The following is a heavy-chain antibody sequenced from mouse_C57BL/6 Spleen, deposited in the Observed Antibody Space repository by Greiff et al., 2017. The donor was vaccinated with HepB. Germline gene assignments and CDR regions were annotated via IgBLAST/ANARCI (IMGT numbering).Heavy chain of an antibody. CDR2: ISSGSSTI. CDR3: ARKDYYGSSPSTHFDV. D-gene: IGHD1-1*01. V-gene: IGHV5-17*01. Sequence: EVQLVESGGGLVKPGGSLKLSCAASGFTFSDYGMHWVRQAPEKGLEWVAYISSGSSTIYYADTVKGRFTISRDNAKNTLFLQMTSLRSEDTAMYYCARKDYYGSSPSTHFDVWGTGTTVTVSS. CDR1: GFTFSDYG. J-gene: IGHJ1*03.